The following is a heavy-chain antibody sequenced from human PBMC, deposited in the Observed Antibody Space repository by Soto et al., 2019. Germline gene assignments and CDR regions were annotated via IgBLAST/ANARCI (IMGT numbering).Heavy chain of an antibody. CDR3: AKALQGNWNPDC. D-gene: IGHD1-1*01. J-gene: IGHJ4*02. Sequence: GSLRLSFAASGFTFTSYAMSRVSQAPGKGLAWVSAISANGGATYYADSVQGRFTISRDNFKNTLYLQVNSLRAEDTAVYYCAKALQGNWNPDCWGQGTLVTVSS. V-gene: IGHV3-23*01. CDR1: GFTFTSYA. CDR2: ISANGGAT.